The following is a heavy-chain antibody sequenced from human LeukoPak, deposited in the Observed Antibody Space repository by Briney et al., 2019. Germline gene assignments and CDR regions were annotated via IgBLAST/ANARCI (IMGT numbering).Heavy chain of an antibody. J-gene: IGHJ6*03. Sequence: GGFLRLSCAASGFTFSSYWMSWVRQAPGKGLEWVANIKQDGSEKYYVDSVKGRFTISRDNAKNSLYLQMNSLRAEDTAVYYCARGRSGWPYYYYYYMDVWGKGSTVTVSS. CDR1: GFTFSSYW. CDR3: ARGRSGWPYYYYYYMDV. V-gene: IGHV3-7*01. CDR2: IKQDGSEK. D-gene: IGHD6-19*01.